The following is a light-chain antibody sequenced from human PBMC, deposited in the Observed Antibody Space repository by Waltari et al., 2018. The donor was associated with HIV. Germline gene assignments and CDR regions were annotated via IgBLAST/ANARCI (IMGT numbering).Light chain of an antibody. V-gene: IGLV2-8*01. CDR1: NSDVGGDNY. J-gene: IGLJ3*02. CDR3: SSSRV. Sequence: QSALTQPPSASGAPGKSVTISCTGTNSDVGGDNYVSWYQQHPGKAPKLMIYAVSKRPARVPDRFSGSKAGNAASLTVSGRQAEDEADYYCSSSRVFGGGTKLTVI. CDR2: AVS.